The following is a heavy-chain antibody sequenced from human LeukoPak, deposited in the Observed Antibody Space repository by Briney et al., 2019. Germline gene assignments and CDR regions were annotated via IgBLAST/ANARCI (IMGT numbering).Heavy chain of an antibody. Sequence: GESLQISCQGYGYRFPSYWIGWVRQVPGKGREWMGIIYPGDSDTRYSPSFQGQVTISAHKSISTAYLQWSSLKASDTAMYYCARCYGDYGGTLDYWGQGTLVSVSS. V-gene: IGHV5-51*01. CDR2: IYPGDSDT. D-gene: IGHD4-17*01. CDR3: ARCYGDYGGTLDY. CDR1: GYRFPSYW. J-gene: IGHJ4*02.